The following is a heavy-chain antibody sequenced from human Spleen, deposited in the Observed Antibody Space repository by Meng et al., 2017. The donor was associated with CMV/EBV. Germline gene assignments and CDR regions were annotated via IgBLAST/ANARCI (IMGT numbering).Heavy chain of an antibody. CDR2: ISGSGGST. D-gene: IGHD3-22*01. V-gene: IGHV3-23*01. CDR1: TFSSNA. CDR3: AKDGSVGVLVVDTYYFDY. Sequence: TFSSNAMSWVRQAPGKGLEWVSGISGSGGSTYYADSVKGRFTISRDNSKNTLYLQMNGLRAEDTAVYYCAKDGSVGVLVVDTYYFDYWGQGTLVTVSS. J-gene: IGHJ4*02.